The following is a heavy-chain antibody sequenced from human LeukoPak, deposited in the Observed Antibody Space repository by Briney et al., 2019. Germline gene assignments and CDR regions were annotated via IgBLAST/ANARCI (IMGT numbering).Heavy chain of an antibody. J-gene: IGHJ4*02. CDR2: IIPIFGTT. CDR3: ARDRIGDSDLRHFDY. D-gene: IGHD4-17*01. V-gene: IGHV1-69*13. CDR1: GGTFSTYA. Sequence: ASVKVSCKTSGGTFSTYAISWVRQAPGQGLECMGGIIPIFGTTNYAQKFQGRVTITADEFTSTAYMELSSLRSEDTAVYYCARDRIGDSDLRHFDYWGQGTLVTVSS.